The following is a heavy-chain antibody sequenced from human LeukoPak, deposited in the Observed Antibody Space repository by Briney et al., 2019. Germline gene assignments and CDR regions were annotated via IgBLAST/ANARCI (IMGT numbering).Heavy chain of an antibody. D-gene: IGHD5-24*01. CDR2: IYSGGST. CDR3: ARGEMATIPIDY. J-gene: IGHJ4*02. Sequence: QPGGSLRLSCAASGFTVSSNYMSWVRQAPGKGLEWVSVIYSGGSTYDADSGKGRFTISRDNSKNTLYLQMNSLRAEDTAVYYCARGEMATIPIDYWGQGTLVTVSS. CDR1: GFTVSSNY. V-gene: IGHV3-66*02.